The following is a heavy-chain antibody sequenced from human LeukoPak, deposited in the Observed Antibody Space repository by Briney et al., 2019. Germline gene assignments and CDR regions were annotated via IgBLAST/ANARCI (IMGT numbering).Heavy chain of an antibody. Sequence: PSETLSLTCTVSGGSISSSSYYWGWIRQPPGKGLEWIGYIYYSGSTNYDPSLKSRVTISVDTSKNQFSLKLSSVTAAGTAVYYCARDGPYCGGGCYPYYFDYWAQGTLVTVSS. J-gene: IGHJ4*02. D-gene: IGHD2-21*02. V-gene: IGHV4-61*01. CDR1: GGSISSSSYY. CDR3: ARDGPYCGGGCYPYYFDY. CDR2: IYYSGST.